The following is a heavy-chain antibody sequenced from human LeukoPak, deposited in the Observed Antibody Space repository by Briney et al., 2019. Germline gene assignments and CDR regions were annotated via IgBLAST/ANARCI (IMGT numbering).Heavy chain of an antibody. CDR1: GYTFTSYY. Sequence: ASVKVSCKASGYTFTSYYMHWVRQAPGQGLEWMGIINPSGGSTSYAQKFQGRVTMTRDTPTSTVYMELSSLRSEDTAVYYCARMDSSGWPNPYGMDVWGQGTTVTVSS. D-gene: IGHD6-19*01. V-gene: IGHV1-46*01. CDR2: INPSGGST. J-gene: IGHJ6*02. CDR3: ARMDSSGWPNPYGMDV.